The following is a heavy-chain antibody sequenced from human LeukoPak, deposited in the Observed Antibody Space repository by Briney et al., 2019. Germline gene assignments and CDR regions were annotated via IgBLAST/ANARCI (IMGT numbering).Heavy chain of an antibody. J-gene: IGHJ3*02. CDR2: ISSNGGST. D-gene: IGHD2-2*03. CDR1: GFTFSSYA. Sequence: GGSLRLSGSASGFTFSSYAMHWVRQAPGKGLEYVSAISSNGGSTYYADSVKGRFTISRDNSKNTLYLQMSSLRAEDTAVYYCVKTGYCSSTSCIGAFDIWGQGTMVTVSS. CDR3: VKTGYCSSTSCIGAFDI. V-gene: IGHV3-64D*06.